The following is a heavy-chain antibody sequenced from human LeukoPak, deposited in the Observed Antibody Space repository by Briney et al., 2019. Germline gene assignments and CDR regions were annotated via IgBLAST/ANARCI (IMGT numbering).Heavy chain of an antibody. V-gene: IGHV3-21*01. J-gene: IGHJ3*02. CDR3: AREGLVGAFDI. Sequence: GGSLRLSCAASGFTFSSYSMNWVRQAPGKGLEWVSSISSSSSYIYYADSVKGRFTISRDNAKNSLYLQMNSLRAEDTAEYYCAREGLVGAFDIWGQGTMVTVSS. CDR1: GFTFSSYS. D-gene: IGHD1-26*01. CDR2: ISSSSSYI.